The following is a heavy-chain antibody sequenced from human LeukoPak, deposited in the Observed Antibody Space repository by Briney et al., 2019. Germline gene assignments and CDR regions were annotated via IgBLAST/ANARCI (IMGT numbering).Heavy chain of an antibody. CDR3: AKDLRQWRTEGFDY. V-gene: IGHV3-48*03. CDR2: ISSSGSTI. Sequence: PGGSLRLSCAASGFTFSSYEMNWVRQAPGKGLEWVSYISSSGSTIYYADSVKGRFTISRDNSKNTLYLQMNSLRAEDTAVYYCAKDLRQWRTEGFDYWGQGTLVTVSS. J-gene: IGHJ4*02. CDR1: GFTFSSYE. D-gene: IGHD6-19*01.